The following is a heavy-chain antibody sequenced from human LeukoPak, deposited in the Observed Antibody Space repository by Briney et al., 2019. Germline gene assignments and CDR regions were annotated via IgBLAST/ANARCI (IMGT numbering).Heavy chain of an antibody. CDR1: GISINPYY. CDR3: MKDGPSWGLL. V-gene: IGHV4-4*07. CDR2: IISTSGSA. Sequence: PSETLSLTCTVSGISINPYYWTWIRQPAGKGLEWIGRIISTSGSANYNPSLNSRVTMSVDTSKNQFSLELTSVTAADTAVYYCMKDGPSWGLLWGLGTLVTVSS. D-gene: IGHD3-16*01. J-gene: IGHJ4*02.